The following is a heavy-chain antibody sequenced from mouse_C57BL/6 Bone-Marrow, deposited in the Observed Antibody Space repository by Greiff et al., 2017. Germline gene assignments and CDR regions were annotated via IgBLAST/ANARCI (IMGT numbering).Heavy chain of an antibody. J-gene: IGHJ2*01. Sequence: VQLQQSVAELVRPGASVKLSCTASGFNIQNTDMHWVKQRPEQGLEWIGRIGPANGNTKYAPKFQGKATITADTSSNTAYLQLSSLTSEDTAIWYWARDGYYFWYWGQYTTLSVSS. V-gene: IGHV14-3*01. D-gene: IGHD2-3*01. CDR2: IGPANGNT. CDR1: GFNIQNTD. CDR3: ARDGYYFWY.